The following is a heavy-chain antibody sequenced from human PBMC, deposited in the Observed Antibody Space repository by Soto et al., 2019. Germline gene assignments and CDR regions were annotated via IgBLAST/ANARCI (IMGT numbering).Heavy chain of an antibody. Sequence: NPSETLSLTCTVSGGSISSGGYYWSWIRQHPGKGLEWIGYIYYSGSTYYNPSLKSRVTISVDTSKNQFSLKLSSVTAADTAVYYCARGRVGQLLWFVSFDDWGQGTLVTVSS. V-gene: IGHV4-31*03. CDR2: IYYSGST. CDR1: GGSISSGGYY. CDR3: ARGRVGQLLWFVSFDD. J-gene: IGHJ4*02. D-gene: IGHD2-2*01.